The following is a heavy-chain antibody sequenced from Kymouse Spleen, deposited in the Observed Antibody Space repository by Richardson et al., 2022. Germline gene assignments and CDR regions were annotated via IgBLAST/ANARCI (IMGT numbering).Heavy chain of an antibody. CDR1: GFTFSSYS. D-gene: IGHD3-9*01. CDR3: ARAYDILTGYSHFDY. Sequence: EVQLVESGGGLVKPGGSLRLSCAASGFTFSSYSMNWVRQAPGKGLEWVSSISSSSSYIYYADSVKGRFTISRDNAKNSLYLQMNSLRAEDTAVYYCARAYDILTGYSHFDYWGQGTLVTVSS. J-gene: IGHJ4*02. CDR2: ISSSSSYI. V-gene: IGHV3-21*03.